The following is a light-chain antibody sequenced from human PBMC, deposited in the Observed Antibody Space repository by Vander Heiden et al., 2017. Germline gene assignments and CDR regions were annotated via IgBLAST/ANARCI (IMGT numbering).Light chain of an antibody. CDR3: LQDYNYPLT. CDR1: QGIRNY. J-gene: IGKJ4*01. CDR2: AAS. Sequence: AIQMTQSPSSLSASVGDRVTNTCRASQGIRNYLGWYQQKPGKAPKLLFYAASSLQSGVPSRFSGSGSGTDFTLTISSLQPEDFATYYCLQDYNYPLTFGGGTKVEIK. V-gene: IGKV1-6*01.